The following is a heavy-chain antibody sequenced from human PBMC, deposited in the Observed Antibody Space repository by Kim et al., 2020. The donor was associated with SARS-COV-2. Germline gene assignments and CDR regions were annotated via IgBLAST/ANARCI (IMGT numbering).Heavy chain of an antibody. V-gene: IGHV4-34*01. CDR3: ARGTRQWLVRGPYYYNM. CDR1: GGSFSGYY. D-gene: IGHD6-19*01. Sequence: SETLSLTCAVYGGSFSGYYWSWIRQPPGKGLEWIGEINHSGSTNYNPSLKSRVTISVDTSKNQFSLKLSSVTAADTAVYYCARGTRQWLVRGPYYYNM. J-gene: IGHJ6*03. CDR2: INHSGST.